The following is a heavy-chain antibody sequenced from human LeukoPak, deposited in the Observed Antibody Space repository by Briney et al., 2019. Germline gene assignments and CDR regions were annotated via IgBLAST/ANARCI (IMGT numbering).Heavy chain of an antibody. CDR3: ARHGPYSENYYYGMDV. V-gene: IGHV4-59*08. D-gene: IGHD1-26*01. CDR2: IYYSGST. J-gene: IGHJ6*02. Sequence: SETLSLTCAVYGGSFSGYYWSWIRQPPGKGLEWIGYIYYSGSTNYNPSLKSRVTISVDTSKNQFSLKLSSVTAADTAVYYCARHGPYSENYYYGMDVWGQGTTVTVSS. CDR1: GGSFSGYY.